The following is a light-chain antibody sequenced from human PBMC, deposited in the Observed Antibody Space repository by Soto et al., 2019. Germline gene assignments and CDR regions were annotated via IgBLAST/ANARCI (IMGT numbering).Light chain of an antibody. J-gene: IGLJ1*01. CDR2: EVS. V-gene: IGLV2-14*03. CDR3: SSYTSSCSLGV. Sequence: QSALTQPASVSGSPGQWITISCTGTSSDVGGYNYVSWYQQHPGKAPKLMISEVSKRPSGVSNRFSGSKSGNTASLTISGLQDEDEADYYCSSYTSSCSLGVFGTGTQLTVL. CDR1: SSDVGGYNY.